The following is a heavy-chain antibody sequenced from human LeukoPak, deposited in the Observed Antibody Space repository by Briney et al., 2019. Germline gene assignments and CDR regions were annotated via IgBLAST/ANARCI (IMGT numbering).Heavy chain of an antibody. D-gene: IGHD2-2*01. Sequence: SETLSLTCTVSGGSISSYFWTWIRQPAGKGLEWIGRIYSSGRTNYNPSLKSRVTMSVDTSKNQLSLKVTSVAAADTAVYYCVGGRDCSSTSCYGLWGQGTLVTVSS. CDR1: GGSISSYF. V-gene: IGHV4-4*07. J-gene: IGHJ4*02. CDR3: VGGRDCSSTSCYGL. CDR2: IYSSGRT.